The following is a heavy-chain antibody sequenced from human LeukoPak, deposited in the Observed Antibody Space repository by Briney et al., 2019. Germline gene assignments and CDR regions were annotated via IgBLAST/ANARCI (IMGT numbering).Heavy chain of an antibody. D-gene: IGHD2-15*01. V-gene: IGHV4-38-2*02. CDR3: AREAYCSGGSCDIDY. CDR1: GYSISSGYY. J-gene: IGHJ4*02. CDR2: IYHSGST. Sequence: PSETLSLTCTVSGYSISSGYYWGWIRQPPGKGLEWIGSIYHSGSTYYNPSLKSRVTISVDTSKNQFSLKLSSVTAADTAVYYCAREAYCSGGSCDIDYWGQGTLVTVSS.